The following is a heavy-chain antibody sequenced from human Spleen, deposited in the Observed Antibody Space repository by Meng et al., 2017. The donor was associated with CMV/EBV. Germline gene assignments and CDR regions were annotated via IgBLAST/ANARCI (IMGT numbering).Heavy chain of an antibody. CDR2: ISAYNGDT. Sequence: ASVKVSCKASGYIFTKYGVNWMRQAPGQGPEWMGWISAYNGDTVYAPKVQGRVTMTTDTSTSTAYMELRSLRSDDTAVYYCATDAFDIWGQGTMVTVSS. CDR3: ATDAFDI. J-gene: IGHJ3*02. CDR1: GYIFTKYG. V-gene: IGHV1-18*01.